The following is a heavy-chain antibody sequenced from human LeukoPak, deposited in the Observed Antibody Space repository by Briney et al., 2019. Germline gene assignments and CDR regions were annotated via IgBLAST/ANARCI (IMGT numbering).Heavy chain of an antibody. Sequence: SQNLSLTCTVSGGSISSGSYYWSWIRQPAGKGLEWIGRIYTSGSTNYNPSLKSRVTISVDTSKNQFSLKLSSVTAADTAVYYCARDGLEMATFYFDYWGQGTLVTVSS. D-gene: IGHD5-24*01. J-gene: IGHJ4*02. CDR1: GGSISSGSYY. CDR3: ARDGLEMATFYFDY. CDR2: IYTSGST. V-gene: IGHV4-61*02.